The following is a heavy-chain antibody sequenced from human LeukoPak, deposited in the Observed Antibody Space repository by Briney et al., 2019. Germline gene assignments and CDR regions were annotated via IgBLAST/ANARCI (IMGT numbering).Heavy chain of an antibody. V-gene: IGHV1-2*02. CDR2: INPNSGGT. CDR3: ARNTAYGSGSYPNDY. J-gene: IGHJ4*02. D-gene: IGHD3-10*01. Sequence: ASVKVSCKASGYTFTGYYMHWVRQAPGQGLEWMGWINPNSGGTNYAQKFQGRVTMTRDTSISTAYMELSRLRSDDTAVYYCARNTAYGSGSYPNDYWGQGTLVTVSS. CDR1: GYTFTGYY.